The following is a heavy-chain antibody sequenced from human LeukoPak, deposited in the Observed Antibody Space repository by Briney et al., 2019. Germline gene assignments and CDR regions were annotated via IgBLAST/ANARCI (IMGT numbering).Heavy chain of an antibody. J-gene: IGHJ4*02. CDR3: ARDYYGSGSDYFDY. V-gene: IGHV3-53*01. D-gene: IGHD3-10*01. CDR1: GFTFSSYS. Sequence: GGSLRLSCAASGFTFSSYSMNWVRQAPGKGLEWVSVIYSGGSTYYADSVKGRFTISRDNSKNTLYLQMNSLRAEDTAVYYCARDYYGSGSDYFDYWGQGTLVTVSS. CDR2: IYSGGST.